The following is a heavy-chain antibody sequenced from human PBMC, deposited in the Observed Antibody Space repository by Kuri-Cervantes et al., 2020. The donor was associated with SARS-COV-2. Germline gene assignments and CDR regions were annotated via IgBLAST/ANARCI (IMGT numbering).Heavy chain of an antibody. CDR1: GFTFDDYA. D-gene: IGHD3-3*01. J-gene: IGHJ4*02. CDR3: ARADTGRDNFWSGYADY. V-gene: IGHV3-9*01. CDR2: ISWNSGSI. Sequence: SLKISCAASGFTFDDYAMHWVRQAPGKGLEWVSGISWNSGSIGYVDSVKGRFTISRDNAKNSLYLQMNSLRAEDTAVYYCARADTGRDNFWSGYADYWGQGTLVTVSS.